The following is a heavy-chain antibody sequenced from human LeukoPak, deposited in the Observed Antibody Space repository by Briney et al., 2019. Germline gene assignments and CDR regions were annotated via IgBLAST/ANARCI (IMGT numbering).Heavy chain of an antibody. V-gene: IGHV3-23*01. CDR1: GFSLSSYA. Sequence: GGSLRLSCAASGFSLSSYAMSWVRQAPGKGLEWVSALSGSGDRTYYADSVKGRFTISRDKSKNTLYLQMNSLRAEDTAVYYCAKGGWCGAQINWFDPWGQGTLVTVSS. CDR2: LSGSGDRT. D-gene: IGHD3-10*01. CDR3: AKGGWCGAQINWFDP. J-gene: IGHJ5*02.